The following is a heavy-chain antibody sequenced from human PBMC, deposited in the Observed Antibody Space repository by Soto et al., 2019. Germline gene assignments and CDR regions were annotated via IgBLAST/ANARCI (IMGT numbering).Heavy chain of an antibody. V-gene: IGHV1-18*01. Sequence: QDQLVQSGGEVKKPGASVKVSCKASGYSFTNYGITWVRQAPGQGFEWMGWISAYNGDTNYAQKLQGRVTMTTDACTSTAYLELRSRRSDDTAVYYCARDRGVAPPVAGNTHYYYYMDVWGKGTTVTVSS. J-gene: IGHJ6*03. CDR2: ISAYNGDT. D-gene: IGHD6-13*01. CDR1: GYSFTNYG. CDR3: ARDRGVAPPVAGNTHYYYYMDV.